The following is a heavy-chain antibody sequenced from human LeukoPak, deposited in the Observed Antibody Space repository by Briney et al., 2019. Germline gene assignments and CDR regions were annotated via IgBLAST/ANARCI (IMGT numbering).Heavy chain of an antibody. Sequence: ASVKVSCKASGYTFTGYYMHWVRQAPGQGPEWMGWINPNSGGTNYAQKFQGRVTMTRDTSISTAYMELSRLRSDDTAVYYCARARGAAAEVDYWGQGTLVTVSS. V-gene: IGHV1-2*02. D-gene: IGHD6-13*01. J-gene: IGHJ4*02. CDR3: ARARGAAAEVDY. CDR2: INPNSGGT. CDR1: GYTFTGYY.